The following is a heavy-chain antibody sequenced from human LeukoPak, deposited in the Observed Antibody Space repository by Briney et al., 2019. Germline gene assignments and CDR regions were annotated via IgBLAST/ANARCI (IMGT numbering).Heavy chain of an antibody. CDR3: ARQCSAGSSPPGY. CDR2: INPNSGGT. V-gene: IGHV1-2*02. CDR1: GYTFTGYY. D-gene: IGHD2-15*01. Sequence: GASVKVSCKASGYTFTGYYMHWVRQAPGQGLEWMGWINPNSGGTNYAQKFQGRVTMTRDTSISTAYMELSRLRSDDTAVYYCARQCSAGSSPPGYWGQGTLVTVSS. J-gene: IGHJ4*02.